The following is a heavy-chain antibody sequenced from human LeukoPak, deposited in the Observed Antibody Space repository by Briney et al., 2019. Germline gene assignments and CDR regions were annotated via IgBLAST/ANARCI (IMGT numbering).Heavy chain of an antibody. CDR1: DGSISSYY. Sequence: KPSGTLSLTCTVSDGSISSYYWSWIRQPPGKGLEWIGYISYSGSTNYNPSLKSRVTISVDTSKNQLSLKLSSVTAADTAVYYCARDGAYYYDSSGYYDYWGQGTLVTVSS. CDR2: ISYSGST. V-gene: IGHV4-59*01. D-gene: IGHD3-22*01. CDR3: ARDGAYYYDSSGYYDY. J-gene: IGHJ4*02.